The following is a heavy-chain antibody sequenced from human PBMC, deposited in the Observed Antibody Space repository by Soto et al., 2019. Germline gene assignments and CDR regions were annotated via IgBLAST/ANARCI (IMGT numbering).Heavy chain of an antibody. Sequence: GGGWGRQPPGKALEWLALIYWDDDKKYGPSLEDRITVTRDTSKNQVVFTMINMDPVDTATYYCVNRRCTSYFASWGKGTWVPV. V-gene: IGHV2-5*05. CDR2: IYWDDDK. J-gene: IGHJ4*02. CDR3: VNRRCTSYFAS. CDR1: G.